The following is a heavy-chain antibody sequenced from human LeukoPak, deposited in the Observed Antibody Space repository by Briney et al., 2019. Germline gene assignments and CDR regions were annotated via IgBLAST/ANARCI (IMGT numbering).Heavy chain of an antibody. D-gene: IGHD6-13*01. CDR1: GGSFSTYY. CDR2: INHTGST. Sequence: PSETLSLTCAVYGGSFSTYYWSWIRQPPGKGLEWVGEINHTGSTNYNPSLKSRVTISVDTSKNQFSLKLSSVTAADTAVYYCARERWGSSSWYFDYWGQGTLVTVSS. V-gene: IGHV4-34*01. CDR3: ARERWGSSSWYFDY. J-gene: IGHJ4*02.